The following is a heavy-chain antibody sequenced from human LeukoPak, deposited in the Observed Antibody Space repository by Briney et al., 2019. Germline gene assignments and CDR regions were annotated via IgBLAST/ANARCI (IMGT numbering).Heavy chain of an antibody. D-gene: IGHD1-20*01. CDR2: ISYDSAIK. V-gene: IGHV3-48*01. CDR1: GFTISRDS. CDR3: AKDRYNWNDEDY. J-gene: IGHJ4*02. Sequence: GGSLRLSCAASGFTISRDSMNWVRQAPGKGLEWISYISYDSAIKYYADSVKGRFTISRDNSKNTLYLQMNSLRAEDTAVYYCAKDRYNWNDEDYWGQGTLVTVSS.